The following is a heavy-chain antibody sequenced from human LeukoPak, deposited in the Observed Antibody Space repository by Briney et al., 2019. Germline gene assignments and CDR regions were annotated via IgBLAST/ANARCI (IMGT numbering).Heavy chain of an antibody. CDR3: ARGGKHNGYSGYDFLDY. V-gene: IGHV4-34*01. D-gene: IGHD5-12*01. CDR2: FNHSGST. CDR1: GGSFSGYY. Sequence: SETLSLTCAVYGGSFSGYYWSWIRQPPGKGLEWIGEFNHSGSTNYNPSLKSRVTISVDTSKNQFSLKLSSVTAADTAVYYCARGGKHNGYSGYDFLDYWGQGTLVTVSS. J-gene: IGHJ4*02.